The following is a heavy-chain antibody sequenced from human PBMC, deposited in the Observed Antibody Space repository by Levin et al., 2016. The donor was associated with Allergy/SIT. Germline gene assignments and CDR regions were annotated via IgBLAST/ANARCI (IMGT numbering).Heavy chain of an antibody. Sequence: SVKVSCKASGGTFRNYAFSWVRQAPGQGLEWMGAISPIVGTANYAQKFQDRVRITADDSTTTVYIEMRSLTSEDTAVFFCWTGTGGSWGQGTLVTVSS. V-gene: IGHV1-69*13. CDR1: GGTFRNYA. CDR3: WTGTGGS. D-gene: IGHD1-1*01. CDR2: ISPIVGTA. J-gene: IGHJ5*02.